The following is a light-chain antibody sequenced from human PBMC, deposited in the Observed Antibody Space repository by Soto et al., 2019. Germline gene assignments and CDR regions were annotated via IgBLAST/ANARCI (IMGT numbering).Light chain of an antibody. V-gene: IGLV2-8*01. CDR2: EVS. J-gene: IGLJ2*01. CDR3: SSYTSSSVVV. CDR1: SGDIGAYNY. Sequence: QSALTQPPSASGSPGQSVTISCTGTSGDIGAYNYVSWYQQHPGKAPKLIIYEVSQRPSGVPDRFSGSKSGNTASLTVSGLQLEDEADYYCSSYTSSSVVVFGGGTQLTVL.